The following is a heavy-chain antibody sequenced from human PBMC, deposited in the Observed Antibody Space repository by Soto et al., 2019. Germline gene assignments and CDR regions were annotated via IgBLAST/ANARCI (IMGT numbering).Heavy chain of an antibody. CDR1: GYTFSRYW. CDR2: IHCDDSDT. V-gene: IGHV5-51*01. D-gene: IGHD4-17*01. Sequence: GESLNISCKGSGYTFSRYWMGWGRQMPGKGLEWMGIIHCDDSDTEYSPSFEGQVTISADKSINTAYLQWSSLRASDTATYYCVRYGVKPLDYWGQVTLVTVSS. CDR3: VRYGVKPLDY. J-gene: IGHJ4*02.